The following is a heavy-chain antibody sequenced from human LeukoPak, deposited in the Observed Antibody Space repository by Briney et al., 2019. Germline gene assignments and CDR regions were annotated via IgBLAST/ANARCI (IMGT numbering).Heavy chain of an antibody. V-gene: IGHV3-74*01. CDR1: GFSLSGYW. J-gene: IGHJ6*02. CDR3: TRVQAGRSGLMDV. CDR2: ISPEGSVT. D-gene: IGHD2-8*02. Sequence: GGSLRLSCAASGFSLSGYWMHWVRQAPGKGLVWVSRISPEGSVTTYADSVKGRFTISRDNSKNTLYLQMNSLRDEDAAVYHCTRVQAGRSGLMDVWGRGTTVTVSS.